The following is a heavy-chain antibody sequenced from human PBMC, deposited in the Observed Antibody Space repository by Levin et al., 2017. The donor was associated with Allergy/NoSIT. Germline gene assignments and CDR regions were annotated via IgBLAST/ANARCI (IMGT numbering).Heavy chain of an antibody. CDR2: ISWNSGGI. J-gene: IGHJ3*01. CDR3: AKDYYGSGSYVGYGFDF. CDR1: GITFDDYA. D-gene: IGHD3-10*01. V-gene: IGHV3-9*01. Sequence: GGSLRLSCAASGITFDDYAMHWVRQAPGKGLEWVSGISWNSGGIGSADSVKGRFTISRDNAKNSLYLQMNSLRAEDTALYYCAKDYYGSGSYVGYGFDFWGPGTMVIVSS.